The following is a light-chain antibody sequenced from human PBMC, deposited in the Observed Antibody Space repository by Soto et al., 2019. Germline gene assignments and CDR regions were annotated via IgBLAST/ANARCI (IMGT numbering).Light chain of an antibody. CDR3: QQFNDYPHRIT. CDR1: QSISSA. Sequence: IQMTQSPSSLSASLGDRVTITCRAIQSISSALAWYQHKPGKAPKLLIYDASSLESGVPSRFSGSGSGTDFTLTISSLQPEDFATYYCQQFNDYPHRITFGQGTRLEI. V-gene: IGKV1D-13*01. CDR2: DAS. J-gene: IGKJ5*01.